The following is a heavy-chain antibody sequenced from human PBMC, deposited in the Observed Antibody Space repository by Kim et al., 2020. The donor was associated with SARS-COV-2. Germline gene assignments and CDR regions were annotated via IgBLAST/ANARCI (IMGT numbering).Heavy chain of an antibody. V-gene: IGHV4-59*08. D-gene: IGHD6-19*01. Sequence: TNHDPSLKGRVPISGDTAKNQFTLKLSSVTAANTAVYYCARQYSSGCPQHWGQGTLVTVSS. J-gene: IGHJ1*01. CDR2: T. CDR3: ARQYSSGCPQH.